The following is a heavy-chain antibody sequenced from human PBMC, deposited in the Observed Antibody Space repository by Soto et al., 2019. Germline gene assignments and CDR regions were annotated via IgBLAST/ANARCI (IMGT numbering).Heavy chain of an antibody. CDR3: AGVTLRGSGINWFNP. D-gene: IGHD1-26*01. CDR1: GFTFTSYG. Sequence: ASVKVSCKASGFTFTSYGITWVRQAPGQGLEWMGWISADDGHTNFAQKFQGRISMATDTSTTTAYMELKSLTSDDTAVYYCAGVTLRGSGINWFNPWGQGTMVTVYS. V-gene: IGHV1-18*01. CDR2: ISADDGHT. J-gene: IGHJ5*02.